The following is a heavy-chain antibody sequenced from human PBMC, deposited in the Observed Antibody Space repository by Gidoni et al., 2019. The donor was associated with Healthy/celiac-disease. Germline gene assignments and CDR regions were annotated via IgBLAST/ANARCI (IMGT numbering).Heavy chain of an antibody. CDR1: GYTFTGYY. Sequence: QVQLVQSGAEGKKPGASLKVSCKASGYTFTGYYMHWVRQAPGQGLEWMGWINPNSGGTNYAQKFQGWVTMTRDTSISTAYMELSRLRSDDTAVYYCAREGVVVPAAIYYYYYGMDVWGQGTTVTVSS. V-gene: IGHV1-2*04. CDR3: AREGVVVPAAIYYYYYGMDV. D-gene: IGHD2-2*01. J-gene: IGHJ6*02. CDR2: INPNSGGT.